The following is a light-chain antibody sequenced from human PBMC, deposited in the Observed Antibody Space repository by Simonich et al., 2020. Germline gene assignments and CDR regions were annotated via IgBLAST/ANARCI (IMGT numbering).Light chain of an antibody. CDR2: WAS. CDR3: QQYYSTPLT. V-gene: IGKV4-1*01. Sequence: DIVMTQSPDSLAVSLGERATINCKSSQSVLYSSNNKNYLAWYQQKPGQPPKRLSYWASPREAGVPDRFSGSGSGTDFTLTISSLQAEDVAVYYCQQYYSTPLTFGQGTKVEIK. J-gene: IGKJ1*01. CDR1: QSVLYSSNNKNY.